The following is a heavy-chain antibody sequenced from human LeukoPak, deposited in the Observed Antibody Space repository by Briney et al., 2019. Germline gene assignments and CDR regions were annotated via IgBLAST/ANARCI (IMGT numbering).Heavy chain of an antibody. Sequence: GGSLRLSCAASGFTFSGFWMSWVRQTPGKGLEWVANIKQDGSEKYYVDSVKGRFTISRDNAKDSLSLQMNSLRVEDTAVYYCARAGSFWHYVYWGQGTLVTVSS. CDR2: IKQDGSEK. V-gene: IGHV3-7*01. J-gene: IGHJ4*02. CDR1: GFTFSGFW. CDR3: ARAGSFWHYVY. D-gene: IGHD1-7*01.